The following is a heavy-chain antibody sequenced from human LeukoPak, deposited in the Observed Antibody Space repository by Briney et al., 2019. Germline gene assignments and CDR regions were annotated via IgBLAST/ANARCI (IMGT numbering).Heavy chain of an antibody. Sequence: SETLSLTCTVSGGSISSYYWSWIRQPPGKGLEWIGYIYYSGSTNYNPSLKSRVTISVDTSKNQFSLKLSSVTAADTAVYYCARRHYGSGSYYRRPLFDPWGQGTLVTVSS. J-gene: IGHJ5*02. CDR2: IYYSGST. V-gene: IGHV4-59*12. CDR1: GGSISSYY. D-gene: IGHD3-10*01. CDR3: ARRHYGSGSYYRRPLFDP.